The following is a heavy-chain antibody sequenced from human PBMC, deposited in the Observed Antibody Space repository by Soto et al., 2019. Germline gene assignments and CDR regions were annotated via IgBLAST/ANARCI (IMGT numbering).Heavy chain of an antibody. V-gene: IGHV2-5*02. CDR3: APTMPPRILDH. CDR2: IYWDDDK. Sequence: QITLKESGPTLVKPTQTLTLTCTFSGFSLSTSGVGVGWIRQPPGKALEWLALIYWDDDKRYSTSLESRPTITKETSKNQVLLTMTNMDPVDTATYYCAPTMPPRILDHWGQGTLVTVSS. D-gene: IGHD5-12*01. CDR1: GFSLSTSGVG. J-gene: IGHJ4*02.